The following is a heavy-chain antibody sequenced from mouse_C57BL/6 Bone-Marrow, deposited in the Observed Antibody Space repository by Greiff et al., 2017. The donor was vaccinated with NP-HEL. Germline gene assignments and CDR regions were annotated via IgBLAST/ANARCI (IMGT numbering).Heavy chain of an antibody. D-gene: IGHD2-4*01. V-gene: IGHV1-63*01. CDR3: ARRGDYLAMDD. J-gene: IGHJ4*01. CDR1: GYTFTNYW. CDR2: IYPGGGYT. Sequence: VQLRQSGAELVRPGTSVKMSCKASGYTFTNYWIGWAKQRPGHGLEWIGDIYPGGGYTNYNEKFKGKATLTADKSSSTAYMQFSSLTSEDSAIYYGARRGDYLAMDDWGQGTSVTVSS.